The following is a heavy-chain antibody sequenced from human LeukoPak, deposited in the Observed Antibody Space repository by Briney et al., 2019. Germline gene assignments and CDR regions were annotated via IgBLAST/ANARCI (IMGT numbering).Heavy chain of an antibody. CDR2: IYYSGSP. Sequence: PSETLSLTCTVSGGSISSNYWSWIRQPPGKGLEWIGNIYYSGSPNYNPSLKSRVTISVDTSKNQFSLKLSSVTAADTAVYYRARGDGYNSDYWGQGTLVTVSS. V-gene: IGHV4-59*08. J-gene: IGHJ4*02. CDR3: ARGDGYNSDY. CDR1: GGSISSNY. D-gene: IGHD5-24*01.